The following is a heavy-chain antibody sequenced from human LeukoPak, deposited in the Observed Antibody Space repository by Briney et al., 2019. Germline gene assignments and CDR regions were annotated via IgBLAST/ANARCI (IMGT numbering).Heavy chain of an antibody. V-gene: IGHV3-53*04. CDR2: IYGGGST. Sequence: GGSLRLSCAASGFTVSSNYMSWVRQAPGKGLEWVSVIYGGGSTYYADSVKGRFTISRHNSKNTLYLQMNSLRAEDTAVYYCARAVRSRAFDIWGQGTMVTVSS. J-gene: IGHJ3*02. CDR1: GFTVSSNY. CDR3: ARAVRSRAFDI. D-gene: IGHD2/OR15-2a*01.